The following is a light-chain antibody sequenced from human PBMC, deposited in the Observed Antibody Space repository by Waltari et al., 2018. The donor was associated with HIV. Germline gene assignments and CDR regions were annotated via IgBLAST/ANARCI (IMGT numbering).Light chain of an antibody. CDR1: EGLVYRDGNTY. CDR3: MQGTHWPPT. J-gene: IGKJ2*01. V-gene: IGKV2D-30*01. Sequence: EVVMSQFPLSLAVTPGQPASISCTSSEGLVYRDGNTYLNWFHQRPGQSPRRLIFRVSNWDPGVPDRSRGSGSHTNFTLEITRVQSDDVGIFYCMQGTHWPPTFGQGTRLEI. CDR2: RVS.